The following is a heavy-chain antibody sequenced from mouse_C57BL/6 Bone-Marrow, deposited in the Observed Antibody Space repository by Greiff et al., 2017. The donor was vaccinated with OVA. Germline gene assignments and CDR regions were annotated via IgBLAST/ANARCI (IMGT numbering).Heavy chain of an antibody. D-gene: IGHD1-1*01. Sequence: VQLQQPGAELVKPGASVKLSCKASGYTFTSYWMHWVKQRPGQGLEWIGMIHPNSGSTNYNEKFKSKATLTVDKSSSTAYMQLSSLTSEDSAVYFCARHYYGSSYLFAYWGQGTLVTVSA. J-gene: IGHJ3*01. CDR2: IHPNSGST. V-gene: IGHV1-64*01. CDR3: ARHYYGSSYLFAY. CDR1: GYTFTSYW.